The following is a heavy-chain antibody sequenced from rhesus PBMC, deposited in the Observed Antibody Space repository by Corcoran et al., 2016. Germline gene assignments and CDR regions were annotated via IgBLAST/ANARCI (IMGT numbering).Heavy chain of an antibody. J-gene: IGHJ4*01. CDR3: ARYSGSTIDY. CDR1: GFTFSSYW. CDR2: INSAGSST. V-gene: IGHV3-14*01. D-gene: IGHD3-16*01. Sequence: EVQLVESGGGLAKPGGSLRLSGGASGFTFSSYWMHWVRQALGKGLEWISAINSAGSSTYYADSVKGRFTISRENAKNTLYLQMDSLRAEDTAVYYCARYSGSTIDYWGQGVLVTVSS.